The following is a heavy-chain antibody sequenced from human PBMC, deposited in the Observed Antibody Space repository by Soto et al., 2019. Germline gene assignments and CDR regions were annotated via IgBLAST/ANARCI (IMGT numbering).Heavy chain of an antibody. D-gene: IGHD3-10*01. CDR1: GYSFTSYW. CDR2: IYPGDPDT. V-gene: IGHV5-51*01. CDR3: ARLNVSPSITMARGVIVNGMDV. J-gene: IGHJ6*02. Sequence: GESLKISCKGSGYSFTSYWIGWVRQMPGKGLEWMGIIYPGDPDTGYSPSFQGQVTISADKSISTAYLQWSSLKASDTDMYYCARLNVSPSITMARGVIVNGMDVWGQGTTVTVSS.